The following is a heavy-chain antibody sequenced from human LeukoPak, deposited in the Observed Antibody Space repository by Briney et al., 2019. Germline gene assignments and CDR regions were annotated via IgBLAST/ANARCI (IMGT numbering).Heavy chain of an antibody. Sequence: GASVKVSCKASGGTFSSYAISWVRQAPGQGLEWMGGIIPIFGTANYAQKLQGRVTMTTDTSTSTAYKELRSLRSDDTAVYYCARDGAYSSSWYGSYYYYYMDVWGKGTTVTISS. D-gene: IGHD6-13*01. V-gene: IGHV1-69*05. J-gene: IGHJ6*03. CDR1: GGTFSSYA. CDR2: IIPIFGTA. CDR3: ARDGAYSSSWYGSYYYYYMDV.